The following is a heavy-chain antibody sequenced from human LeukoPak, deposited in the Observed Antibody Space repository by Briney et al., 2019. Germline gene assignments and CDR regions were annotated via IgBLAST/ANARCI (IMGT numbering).Heavy chain of an antibody. J-gene: IGHJ4*02. Sequence: PGGSLRLSCVASGFTVSSNYMSWVRQAPGKGLEWVSVIYSSGTTYYADSVKGRFTISRDNSKNTLYLQMNSLRAEDTAVYYCARSTPPMGRSTYYFDYWGQGTLVTVSS. CDR3: ARSTPPMGRSTYYFDY. CDR2: IYSSGTT. D-gene: IGHD1-26*01. CDR1: GFTVSSNY. V-gene: IGHV3-53*01.